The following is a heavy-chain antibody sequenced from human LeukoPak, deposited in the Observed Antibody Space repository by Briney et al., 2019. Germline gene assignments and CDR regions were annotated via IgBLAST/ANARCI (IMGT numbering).Heavy chain of an antibody. CDR3: AKLPIFGVVAPNDY. CDR2: ISGSGGST. J-gene: IGHJ4*02. Sequence: PGGPLRLSCAASGFTFSSYAMSWVRQAPGKGLEWVSAISGSGGSTYYADSVKGRFTISRDNSKNTLYLQMNSLRAEDTAVYYCAKLPIFGVVAPNDYWGQGTLVTVSS. V-gene: IGHV3-23*01. CDR1: GFTFSSYA. D-gene: IGHD3-3*01.